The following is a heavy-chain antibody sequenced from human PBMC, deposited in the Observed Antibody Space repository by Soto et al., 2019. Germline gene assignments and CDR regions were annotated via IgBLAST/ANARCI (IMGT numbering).Heavy chain of an antibody. CDR3: ARVFSTSTWNFYYGMDV. CDR2: VYYSGST. J-gene: IGHJ6*02. D-gene: IGHD2-2*01. V-gene: IGHV4-59*01. Sequence: PSETLSLTCTVSGDSISSDYWSWIRQPPGKGLEWIGYVYYSGSTNYNPSLESRVTISIDTSKNQFYLKVSSVTAADTAVYYCARVFSTSTWNFYYGMDVWGQGTTVTVSS. CDR1: GDSISSDY.